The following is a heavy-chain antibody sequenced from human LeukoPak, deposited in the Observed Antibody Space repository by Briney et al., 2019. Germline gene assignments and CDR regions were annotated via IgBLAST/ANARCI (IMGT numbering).Heavy chain of an antibody. V-gene: IGHV4-4*09. J-gene: IGHJ5*02. Sequence: SETLSLTCTVSGGSISSYYWSWIRQPPGKGLEWIGYIYTSGSTNNNPSLKSRVTISVDTPKNQFSLKLSSVTAADTAVYYCARVYYYDSSGYYGGTPSPAFDPWDQGTLVTVSS. CDR3: ARVYYYDSSGYYGGTPSPAFDP. D-gene: IGHD3-22*01. CDR2: IYTSGST. CDR1: GGSISSYY.